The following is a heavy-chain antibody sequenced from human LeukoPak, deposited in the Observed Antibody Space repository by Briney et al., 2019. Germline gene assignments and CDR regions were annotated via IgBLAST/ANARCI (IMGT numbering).Heavy chain of an antibody. CDR3: ARGAWGYSYGPPPADY. J-gene: IGHJ4*02. Sequence: SSETLSLTCTVSGGSISSRSYYWGWIRQPPGKGLEWIGSIYYSGSTYYNPSLKSRVTISVDTSKNQFSLKLSSVTAADTAVYYCARGAWGYSYGPPPADYWGQGTLVTVSS. V-gene: IGHV4-39*07. CDR1: GGSISSRSYY. D-gene: IGHD5-18*01. CDR2: IYYSGST.